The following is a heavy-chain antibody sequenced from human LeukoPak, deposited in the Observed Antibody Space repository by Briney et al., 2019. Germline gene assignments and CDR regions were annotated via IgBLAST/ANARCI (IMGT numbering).Heavy chain of an antibody. V-gene: IGHV1-8*01. J-gene: IGHJ3*02. Sequence: ASVKVFCKASGYTFTSYDINWVRQATGQGLEWMGWMNPNSGNTGYAQKFQARVTMTRNTSISTAYMELSSLRSEDTAVYYCARDEWELLDAFDIWGQGTMVTVSS. CDR1: GYTFTSYD. CDR2: MNPNSGNT. CDR3: ARDEWELLDAFDI. D-gene: IGHD1-26*01.